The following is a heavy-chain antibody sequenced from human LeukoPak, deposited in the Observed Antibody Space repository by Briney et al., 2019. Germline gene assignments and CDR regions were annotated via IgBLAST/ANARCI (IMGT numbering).Heavy chain of an antibody. V-gene: IGHV3-21*01. Sequence: GGSLRLSCAASGFTFSTYSMNWVRQAPGKGLEWVSSITSSNSYIHYADSVKGRFTISRDNAKNSLYLQMNSLRAEDTAVYYCATIAVAGNTIDYWGQGTLVTVSS. D-gene: IGHD6-19*01. CDR3: ATIAVAGNTIDY. CDR1: GFTFSTYS. J-gene: IGHJ4*02. CDR2: ITSSNSYI.